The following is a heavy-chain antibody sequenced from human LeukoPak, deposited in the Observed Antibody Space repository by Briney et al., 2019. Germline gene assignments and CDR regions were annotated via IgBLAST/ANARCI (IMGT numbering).Heavy chain of an antibody. D-gene: IGHD6-13*01. Sequence: PGGSLRLSCAASGFTFSSYWMHWVRQAPGKGLVWVSRINTDGSSTSYPDSVKGRFTISRDNAKNTLYLQMNSLRAEDTAVYYCAREWVEYSNTWSHFDYWGQGTLVTVSS. CDR1: GFTFSSYW. CDR3: AREWVEYSNTWSHFDY. J-gene: IGHJ4*02. V-gene: IGHV3-74*01. CDR2: INTDGSST.